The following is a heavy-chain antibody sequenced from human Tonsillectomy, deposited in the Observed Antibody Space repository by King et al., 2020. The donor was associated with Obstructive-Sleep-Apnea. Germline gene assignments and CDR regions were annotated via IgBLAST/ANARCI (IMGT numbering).Heavy chain of an antibody. CDR1: GFTFSSYW. CDR3: FTFIGEDS. Sequence: EGQLVQSGGGLVQPGGSLRLSCAASGFTFSSYWMHWVRQAPGKGLAWVSHIDMAGIKSYAASVKGRFTISRDNARNTLYLQMDSLRAEDRAVYYCFTFIGEDSWGQGTLVTVSS. V-gene: IGHV3-74*01. D-gene: IGHD3-10*01. CDR2: IDMAGIK. J-gene: IGHJ4*02.